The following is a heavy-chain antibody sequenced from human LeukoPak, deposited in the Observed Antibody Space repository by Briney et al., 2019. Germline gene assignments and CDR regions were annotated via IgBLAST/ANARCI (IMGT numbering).Heavy chain of an antibody. CDR1: GGTFSSYA. CDR2: IIPIFGTA. Sequence: GASVKVSCKASGGTFSSYAISWVRQAPGQGLEWMGGIIPIFGTANYAQKFQGRVTITADESTSTAYMELSSLRSEDTAVYYCARGGVTMTPYYYYGMDVWGQGTTVTVSS. CDR3: ARGGVTMTPYYYYGMDV. J-gene: IGHJ6*02. D-gene: IGHD4/OR15-4a*01. V-gene: IGHV1-69*13.